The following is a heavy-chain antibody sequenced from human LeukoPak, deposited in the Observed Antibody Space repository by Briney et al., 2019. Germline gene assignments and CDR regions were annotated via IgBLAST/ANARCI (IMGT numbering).Heavy chain of an antibody. CDR3: AKESGKFDY. CDR2: ISADGGST. V-gene: IGHV3-43*02. Sequence: GGSLRLSCVASGLNFDDSAMHWVRQAPGKGLEWVSLISADGGSTFSADSVKGRFSISRDNSKNSLNLQMNSLRSEDTAMYYCAKESGKFDYWGQGTLVGVFS. J-gene: IGHJ4*02. CDR1: GLNFDDSA.